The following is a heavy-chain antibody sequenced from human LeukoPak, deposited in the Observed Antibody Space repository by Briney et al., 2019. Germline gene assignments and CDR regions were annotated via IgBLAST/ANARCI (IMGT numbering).Heavy chain of an antibody. CDR1: GYTFTDYY. Sequence: ASVKVSCKASGYTFTDYYIHWVRQAPGQGLEWMGWINPNSGGTNYAQKFQGRVTMTRDTSISTVNMELSGLRSDDTAVYYCASDITETTSNHYHNGLDVWGQGTTVTVSS. V-gene: IGHV1-2*02. CDR3: ASDITETTSNHYHNGLDV. D-gene: IGHD1-20*01. J-gene: IGHJ6*02. CDR2: INPNSGGT.